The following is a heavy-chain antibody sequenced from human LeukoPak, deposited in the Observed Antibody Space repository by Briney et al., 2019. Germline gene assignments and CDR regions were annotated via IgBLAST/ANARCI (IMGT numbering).Heavy chain of an antibody. V-gene: IGHV4-39*07. CDR1: GGSISSSTYY. J-gene: IGHJ4*02. Sequence: SETLSLTCTVSGGSISSSTYYWGWIRQPPGKGLEWIGSIYYSGSTYYNPSLKSRVTISVDTSKNQFSLQLNSVTPEDTAVYYCARESTHGGVIDYWGQGTLVTVSS. CDR2: IYYSGST. D-gene: IGHD2-8*02. CDR3: ARESTHGGVIDY.